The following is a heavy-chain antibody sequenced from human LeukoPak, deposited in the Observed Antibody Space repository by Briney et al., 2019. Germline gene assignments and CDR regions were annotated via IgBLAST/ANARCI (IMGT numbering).Heavy chain of an antibody. D-gene: IGHD6-19*01. J-gene: IGHJ5*02. Sequence: PSETLSLTCTVSGGSTSSYYWSWIRQPPGKGLEWIGYIYYSGSTNYNPSLKSRVTISVDTSKNQFSLKLSSVTAADTAVYYCARHIHSSGWQGVWWFDPWGQGTLVTVSS. CDR1: GGSTSSYY. CDR2: IYYSGST. CDR3: ARHIHSSGWQGVWWFDP. V-gene: IGHV4-59*08.